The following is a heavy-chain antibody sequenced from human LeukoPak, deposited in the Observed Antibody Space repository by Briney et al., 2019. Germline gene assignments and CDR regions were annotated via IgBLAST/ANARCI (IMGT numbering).Heavy chain of an antibody. V-gene: IGHV3-30*04. CDR3: ASYSGSYY. CDR2: ISYDGSNK. Sequence: GGSLRLSCAASGFTFSSYAMHWVRQAPGKGLEWVAVISYDGSNKYYADSVKGRFTISRDNSKNTLYLQMNSLRAEDTAVYYCASYSGSYYWGQGTLVTVSS. D-gene: IGHD1-26*01. CDR1: GFTFSSYA. J-gene: IGHJ4*02.